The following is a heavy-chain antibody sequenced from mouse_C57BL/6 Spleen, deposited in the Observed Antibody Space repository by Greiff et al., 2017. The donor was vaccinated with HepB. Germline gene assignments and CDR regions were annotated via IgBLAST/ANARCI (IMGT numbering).Heavy chain of an antibody. Sequence: VQLQQPGAELVKPGASVKMSCKASGYTFTSYWITWVKQRPEQCLEWIGDINPGSGSTNYNEKFKSKATLTVDTSSSTAYMQLSSLTSEDSAVYYCARYYGSYWYFDVWGTGTTVTVSS. CDR3: ARYYGSYWYFDV. D-gene: IGHD1-1*01. CDR2: INPGSGST. V-gene: IGHV1-55*01. CDR1: GYTFTSYW. J-gene: IGHJ1*03.